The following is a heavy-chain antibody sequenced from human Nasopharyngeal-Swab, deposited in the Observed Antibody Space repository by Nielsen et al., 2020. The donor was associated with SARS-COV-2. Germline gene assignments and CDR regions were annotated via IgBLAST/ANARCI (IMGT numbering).Heavy chain of an antibody. V-gene: IGHV5-10-1*01. D-gene: IGHD3-10*01. CDR1: GYSFSNYW. CDR3: ARQYQNYFGSGDYHGAFDI. CDR2: VDPIDSYT. J-gene: IGHJ3*02. Sequence: GESLKISCEGSGYSFSNYWISWVRQVPGKGLEWMGKVDPIDSYTDYSPSLRGHVTISVDRSISTAYLQWSSLKASDTAMYYCARQYQNYFGSGDYHGAFDIWGQGTMVTVSS.